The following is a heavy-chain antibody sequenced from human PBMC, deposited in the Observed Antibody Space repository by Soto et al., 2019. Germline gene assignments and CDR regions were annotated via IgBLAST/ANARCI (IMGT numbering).Heavy chain of an antibody. D-gene: IGHD4-17*01. J-gene: IGHJ4*02. V-gene: IGHV3-74*01. CDR2: INGDGSIT. CDR1: GITLRSSW. CDR3: ARYHFGDYAFDS. Sequence: GGSLRLSCATSGITLRSSWMHWVRQAPGKGLTWLSVINGDGSITTYADSVKGRFIISRDNAKNSLYLQMNSLVVEDTATYYCARYHFGDYAFDSWGQGTLVTVSS.